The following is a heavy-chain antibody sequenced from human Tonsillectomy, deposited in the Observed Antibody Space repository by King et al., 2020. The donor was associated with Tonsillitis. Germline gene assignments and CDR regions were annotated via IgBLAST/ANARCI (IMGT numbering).Heavy chain of an antibody. Sequence: SWLRQPPGKGLEWIGYIYYSGSTNYSPSLKSRVTISVDTSKNQFSLKLNSVTAADTAMYYCARHNVDTSGTFPPVFDYWGQGTLVTVSS. J-gene: IGHJ4*02. V-gene: IGHV4-59*08. D-gene: IGHD3-22*01. CDR3: ARHNVDTSGTFPPVFDY. CDR2: IYYSGST.